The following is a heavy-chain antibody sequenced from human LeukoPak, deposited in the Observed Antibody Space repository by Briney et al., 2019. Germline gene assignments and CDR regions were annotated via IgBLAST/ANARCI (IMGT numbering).Heavy chain of an antibody. V-gene: IGHV4-39*07. Sequence: PSQTLSLTCTVSGGSISSGSYYWRRIRQPPGKGLEWIGEINHSGSTNYNPSLKSRVTISVDTSKNQFSLKLSSVTAADTAVYYCARGRVVRRPFDYWGQGTLVTVSS. CDR3: ARGRVVRRPFDY. CDR2: INHSGST. J-gene: IGHJ4*02. D-gene: IGHD3-22*01. CDR1: GGSISSGSYY.